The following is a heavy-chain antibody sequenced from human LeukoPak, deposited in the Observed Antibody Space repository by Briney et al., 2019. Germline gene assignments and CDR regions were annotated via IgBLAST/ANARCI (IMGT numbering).Heavy chain of an antibody. Sequence: QPGGSLRLSCVASGFRFDDYGMSWVRQAPGKGLEWVSGINWNGGSTGYADSVKGRFTISRDNAKNSLYLRMNSLRTEDTALYYCAKDGGIGVYSYGLDYWGQGTRDPVSS. J-gene: IGHJ4*02. V-gene: IGHV3-20*04. CDR1: GFRFDDYG. D-gene: IGHD5-18*01. CDR2: INWNGGST. CDR3: AKDGGIGVYSYGLDY.